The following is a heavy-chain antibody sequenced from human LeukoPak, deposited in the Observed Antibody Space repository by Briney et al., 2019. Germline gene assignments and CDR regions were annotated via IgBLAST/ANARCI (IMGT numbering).Heavy chain of an antibody. CDR3: AKDGMYYDFWSGYPSTYYFDY. V-gene: IGHV3-23*01. CDR1: GFTFGDYA. J-gene: IGHJ4*02. CDR2: ISGSGGST. D-gene: IGHD3-3*01. Sequence: GGSLRLSCTASGFTFGDYAMSWVRQAPGKGLEWVSAISGSGGSTYYADSVKGRFTISRDNSKNTLYLQMNSLRAEDTAVYYCAKDGMYYDFWSGYPSTYYFDYWGQGTLVTVSS.